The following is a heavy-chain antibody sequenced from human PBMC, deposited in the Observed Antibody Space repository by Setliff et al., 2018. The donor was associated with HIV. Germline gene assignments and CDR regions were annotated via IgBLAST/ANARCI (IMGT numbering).Heavy chain of an antibody. CDR2: TNPSSGGT. CDR3: ATWGGSPDGYFYYYMDV. Sequence: ASVKVSCKASGYTFTGYYIHWVRRAPGQGLEWMGRTNPSSGGTNYAPKFQGRVTMTRDKSISTAYMELSRLRSDDTAVYYCATWGGSPDGYFYYYMDVWGKGTTVTVSS. V-gene: IGHV1-2*06. CDR1: GYTFTGYY. D-gene: IGHD1-26*01. J-gene: IGHJ6*03.